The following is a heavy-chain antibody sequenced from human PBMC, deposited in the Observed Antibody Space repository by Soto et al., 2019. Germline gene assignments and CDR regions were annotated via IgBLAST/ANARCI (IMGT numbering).Heavy chain of an antibody. CDR2: INPNSGGT. CDR1: GYTFTGYY. J-gene: IGHJ5*02. V-gene: IGHV1-2*04. Sequence: QVQLVQSGAGVKKPGASVKVSCKASGYTFTGYYMHWVRQAPGQGLEWMGWINPNSGGTNYAQKFQGSVTMTRGTXXXXXXXXXXXXXXXXXXXXXXXXXXXXXXXDPWGQGTLVTVSS. CDR3: XXXXXXXXXDP.